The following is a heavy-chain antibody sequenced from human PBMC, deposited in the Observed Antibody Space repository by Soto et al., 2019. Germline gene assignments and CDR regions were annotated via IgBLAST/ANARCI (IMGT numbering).Heavy chain of an antibody. V-gene: IGHV3-21*01. CDR3: ARDAPIGSSWGASREDY. CDR1: GFTFSSYS. J-gene: IGHJ4*02. D-gene: IGHD6-13*01. Sequence: GGSLRLSCAASGFTFSSYSMNWVRQAPGKGLEWVSSISSSSSYIYYADSVKGRFTISRDNAKNSLYLQMNSLRAEDTAVYYCARDAPIGSSWGASREDYWGQGTLVTVSS. CDR2: ISSSSSYI.